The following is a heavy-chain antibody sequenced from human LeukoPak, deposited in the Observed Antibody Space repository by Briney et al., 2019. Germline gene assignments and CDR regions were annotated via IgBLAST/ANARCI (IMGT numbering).Heavy chain of an antibody. CDR1: GGSISSYY. CDR3: ARDVGQPDPYYYYYMDV. CDR2: IYYSGST. J-gene: IGHJ6*03. V-gene: IGHV4-59*01. Sequence: PSETLSLTCTVSGGSISSYYWSWIRQPPGKGLEWIGYIYYSGSTNYNPSLKSRVTISVDTSKNQFSLKLSPVTAADTAVYYCARDVGQPDPYYYYYMDVWGKGTTVTVSS. D-gene: IGHD1-26*01.